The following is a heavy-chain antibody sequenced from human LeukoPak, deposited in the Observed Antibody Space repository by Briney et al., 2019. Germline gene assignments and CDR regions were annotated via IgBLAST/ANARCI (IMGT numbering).Heavy chain of an antibody. J-gene: IGHJ4*02. CDR1: GGSISSSNW. V-gene: IGHV4-4*02. Sequence: SGTLSLTCAVSGGSISSSNWWSWVRQPPGKGLEWIGEIYHSGSTNYNPSLKSRVTISVDTSKNQFSLKLSSVTAADTAVYYCARGKIWSPVYLSHWGQGTLVTVSS. CDR2: IYHSGST. CDR3: ARGKIWSPVYLSH. D-gene: IGHD3-10*01.